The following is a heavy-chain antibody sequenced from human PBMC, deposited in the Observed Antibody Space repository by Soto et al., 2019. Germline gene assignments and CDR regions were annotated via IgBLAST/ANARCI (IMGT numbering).Heavy chain of an antibody. CDR2: IYHSGST. CDR1: GYSISSGYY. V-gene: IGHV4-38-2*01. Sequence: QVQLQESGPGLVKPSETLSLTCAVSGYSISSGYYWGWIRQPPGKGLEWIGSIYHSGSTYYNPSLKSRVTISVDTSKNQFSLKLSSVTAADTAVYYCARWSAEQLVQGRAHDAFDIWGQGTMVTVSS. J-gene: IGHJ3*02. D-gene: IGHD6-6*01. CDR3: ARWSAEQLVQGRAHDAFDI.